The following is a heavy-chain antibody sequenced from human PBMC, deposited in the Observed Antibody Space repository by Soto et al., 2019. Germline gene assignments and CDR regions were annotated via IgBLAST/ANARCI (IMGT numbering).Heavy chain of an antibody. Sequence: GGSLRLSCAASGFTFSNHGMHWVRQAPGKGLEWVAGISDDGVSKYYAESVQGRFTISRDNSESAVFLQMNSLRPDDTALYFCARAYYFGSRTSYTLYYWGQGTQVTLSS. J-gene: IGHJ4*02. CDR1: GFTFSNHG. CDR2: ISDDGVSK. CDR3: ARAYYFGSRTSYTLYY. D-gene: IGHD1-26*01. V-gene: IGHV3-30*03.